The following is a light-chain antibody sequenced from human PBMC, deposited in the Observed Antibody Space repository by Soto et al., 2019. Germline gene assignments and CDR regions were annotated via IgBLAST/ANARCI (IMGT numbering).Light chain of an antibody. CDR3: QERTSWPPWT. CDR2: KAS. J-gene: IGKJ1*01. Sequence: IQMTQSPSSLSASVGDRVTISCRASQGIGNALGWYQQKPGKPPKVLIYKASTLKSGVPSRFSGSGSGTEFTLTISSLEPEDFAVYYCQERTSWPPWTFGQGTKVDIK. CDR1: QGIGNA. V-gene: IGKV1-6*01.